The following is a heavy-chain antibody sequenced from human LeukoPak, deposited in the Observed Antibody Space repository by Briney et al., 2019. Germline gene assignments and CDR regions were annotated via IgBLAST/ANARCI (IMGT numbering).Heavy chain of an antibody. CDR1: GGSFSYSSYY. Sequence: PSETLCLSCTASGGSFSYSSYYWGWIRQPPGKGLAWIGSTYYSGSTYYDPSLKSRVTISVDMFKNQFALKLSSVTAADTTVYYCGKHSGIQHSYPMAVWGEGSTRTLSS. CDR3: GKHSGIQHSYPMAV. J-gene: IGHJ6*01. D-gene: IGHD1-26*01. V-gene: IGHV4-39*01. CDR2: TYYSGST.